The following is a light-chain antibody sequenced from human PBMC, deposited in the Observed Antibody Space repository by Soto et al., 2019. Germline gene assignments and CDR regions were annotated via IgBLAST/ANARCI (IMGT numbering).Light chain of an antibody. Sequence: QSVLTQPASVSGSPGQAITISCTGTSSDVGSYNLVSWYQHHPGKAPKLMIYEGSKRPSGVSNRFSGPKSGNTASLTISGLQAEDEAVYSCCSYAGRSNYVFGNGKKVTV. CDR1: SSDVGSYNL. V-gene: IGLV2-23*01. CDR3: CSYAGRSNYV. J-gene: IGLJ1*01. CDR2: EGS.